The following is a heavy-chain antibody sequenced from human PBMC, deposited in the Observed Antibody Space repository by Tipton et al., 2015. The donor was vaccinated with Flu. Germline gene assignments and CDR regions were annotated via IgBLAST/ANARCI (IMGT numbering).Heavy chain of an antibody. CDR3: ARTACGGDCYSADPPDWYFDL. J-gene: IGHJ2*01. V-gene: IGHV4-38-2*01. CDR2: IHRTGII. CDR1: DYSISSGYY. D-gene: IGHD2-21*02. Sequence: GLVKPSETLSLICAVSDYSISSGYYWGWIRQPPGKGLEWIGNIHRTGIIYYKTSLKSRATLSVDTSKNQFSLRLSSVTAADTAVYYCARTACGGDCYSADPPDWYFDLWGRGTLVTVSS.